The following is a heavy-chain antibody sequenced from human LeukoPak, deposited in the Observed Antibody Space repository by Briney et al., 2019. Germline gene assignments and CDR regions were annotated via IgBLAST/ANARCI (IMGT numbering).Heavy chain of an antibody. Sequence: SVKVSCKTSGNTSTGYYVHWVRQAPGQGLEWLGGIIPIFGTANYAQKFQGRVTITTDESTSTAYMELSSLRSEDTAVYYCARGPVLRFLEWPGHYMDVWGKGTTVTVSS. CDR2: IIPIFGTA. CDR3: ARGPVLRFLEWPGHYMDV. CDR1: GNTSTGYY. J-gene: IGHJ6*03. D-gene: IGHD3-3*01. V-gene: IGHV1-69*05.